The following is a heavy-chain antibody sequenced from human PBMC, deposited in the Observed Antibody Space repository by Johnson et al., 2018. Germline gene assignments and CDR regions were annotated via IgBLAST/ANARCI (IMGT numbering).Heavy chain of an antibody. D-gene: IGHD5-12*01. Sequence: QVQLVQSGGGVVQPGRSLRLSCAASGFTFSSYGMHWVRQAPGKGLEWVAVISYDGSNKYYADSVKGRFTISRDNSKNTLYLQMNSLRAEETAVYYCAKEEGYSGYGYYYMDVWGKGTTVTVSS. CDR2: ISYDGSNK. CDR3: AKEEGYSGYGYYYMDV. V-gene: IGHV3-30*18. J-gene: IGHJ6*03. CDR1: GFTFSSYG.